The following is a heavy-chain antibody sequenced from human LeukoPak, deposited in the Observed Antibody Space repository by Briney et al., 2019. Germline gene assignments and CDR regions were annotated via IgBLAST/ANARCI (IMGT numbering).Heavy chain of an antibody. Sequence: EWMGWINPNSGGTNYAQKFEGRVTMTRDTSISTAYMELSRLRSDDTAVYYCASTAAGATLFDYWGQGTLVTVSS. CDR3: ASTAAGATLFDY. V-gene: IGHV1-2*02. CDR2: INPNSGGT. D-gene: IGHD1-26*01. J-gene: IGHJ4*02.